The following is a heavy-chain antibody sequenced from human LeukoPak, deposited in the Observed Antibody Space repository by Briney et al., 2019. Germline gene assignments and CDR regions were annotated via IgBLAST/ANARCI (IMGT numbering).Heavy chain of an antibody. D-gene: IGHD1-26*01. V-gene: IGHV3-9*01. J-gene: IGHJ4*02. CDR1: GFTFDDYA. CDR2: IGWNSGSI. Sequence: PGRSLRLSCAASGFTFDDYAMHWVRQAPGKGLEWVSGIGWNSGSIGYADSVKGRFTISRDNAKNSLYLQMNSLRAEDTALYYCAKDIGVGATGRSVSFDYWSQGTLVTVSS. CDR3: AKDIGVGATGRSVSFDY.